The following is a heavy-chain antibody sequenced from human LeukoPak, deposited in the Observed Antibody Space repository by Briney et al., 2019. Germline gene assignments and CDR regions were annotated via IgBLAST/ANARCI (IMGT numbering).Heavy chain of an antibody. CDR3: AKSLGFQPYGTGV. Sequence: GGSLRLSCAASGFTFSTYVIHWVRQAPGKGLDWVAVMSFDGKNTYYADSVKGRFTVSRDNSKYTLYLQINSLRAEDTAVYYCAKSLGFQPYGTGVWGQGTTVTVSS. J-gene: IGHJ6*02. V-gene: IGHV3-30-3*02. CDR1: GFTFSTYV. D-gene: IGHD3-3*01. CDR2: MSFDGKNT.